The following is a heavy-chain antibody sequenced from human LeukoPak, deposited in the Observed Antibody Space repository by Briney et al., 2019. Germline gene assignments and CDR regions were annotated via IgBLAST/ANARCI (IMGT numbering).Heavy chain of an antibody. J-gene: IGHJ4*02. CDR1: GFTFSSYS. CDR3: ARAKPLPLMAHNFDY. CDR2: ISGSSTYI. Sequence: GGPLRLSCAASGFTFSSYSMNWVRQAPGKGLEWVSSISGSSTYIYYADSVKGRFTISRDNAKNSLYLQMNSLRAEDTAIYYCARAKPLPLMAHNFDYWGQGTLLTVSS. D-gene: IGHD3-16*02. V-gene: IGHV3-21*01.